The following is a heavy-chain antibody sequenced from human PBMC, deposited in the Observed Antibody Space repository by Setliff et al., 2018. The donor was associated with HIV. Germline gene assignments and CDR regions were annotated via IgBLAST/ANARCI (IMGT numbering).Heavy chain of an antibody. CDR2: ISSSSYYI. CDR3: ASIELAAMVPVDY. J-gene: IGHJ4*02. Sequence: GASLKISCAASGFTFSSYTMNWVRQAPGKGLEWVSSISSSSYYIYYADSVKGRFTISRDNAKNSLFLQMNSLRAEDTAVYYCASIELAAMVPVDYWGQGTLVTVSS. V-gene: IGHV3-21*01. D-gene: IGHD5-18*01. CDR1: GFTFSSYT.